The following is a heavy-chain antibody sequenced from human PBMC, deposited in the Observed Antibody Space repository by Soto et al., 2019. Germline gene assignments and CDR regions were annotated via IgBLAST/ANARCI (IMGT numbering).Heavy chain of an antibody. J-gene: IGHJ6*02. CDR2: ISASGGTT. V-gene: IGHV3-23*01. D-gene: IGHD6-25*01. CDR3: AKDTERLERQEVYYYYGMNV. CDR1: GFTFSSYA. Sequence: EVQVLESGGGLAQPGGSLRLSCAASGFTFSSYAINWVRQAPGKGLAWVSTISASGGTTYYTASVKGRFTISRDNSKNTLYLQMNSLRAEDPGVYHCAKDTERLERQEVYYYYGMNVWGQGTTVTVSS.